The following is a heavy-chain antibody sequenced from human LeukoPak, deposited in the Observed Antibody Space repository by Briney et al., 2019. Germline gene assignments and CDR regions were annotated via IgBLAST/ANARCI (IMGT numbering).Heavy chain of an antibody. J-gene: IGHJ4*02. CDR2: INPSGGSG. V-gene: IGHV1-46*01. CDR1: GYTFTSYA. CDR3: ARALAAAAGRRAAMMGD. D-gene: IGHD6-13*01. Sequence: ASVKVSCKASGYTFTSYAMNWVRQAPGQGLEWMGIINPSGGSGNNAQKFQGRVTMTRDMSTSTVYMELSSLRSEDTAVYYCARALAAAAGRRAAMMGDWGQGTLVTVSS.